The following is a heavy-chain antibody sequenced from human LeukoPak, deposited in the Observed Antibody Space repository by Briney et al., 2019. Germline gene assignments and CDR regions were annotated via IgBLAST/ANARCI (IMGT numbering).Heavy chain of an antibody. V-gene: IGHV1-18*01. CDR1: GYTFTSYG. Sequence: GASVKVSCKASGYTFTSYGISWVRQAPGQGLEWMGWISAYNGNTNYAQKLQGRVTVTTDTSTSTAYMELRSLRSDDTAVYYCARYKTLLKLLLFDYWGQGTLVTVSS. J-gene: IGHJ4*02. CDR2: ISAYNGNT. CDR3: ARYKTLLKLLLFDY. D-gene: IGHD1-26*01.